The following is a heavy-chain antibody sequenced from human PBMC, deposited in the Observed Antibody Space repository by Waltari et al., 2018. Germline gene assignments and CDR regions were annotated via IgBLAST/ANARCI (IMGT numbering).Heavy chain of an antibody. CDR2: IKSKTDGGTT. CDR1: GFTFSNAW. CDR3: TTDPRWKVTTGY. D-gene: IGHD4-17*01. J-gene: IGHJ4*02. Sequence: EVQLVESGGGLVKPGGSLRLSCAASGFTFSNAWMSWARQAPGKGLEWVGRIKSKTDGGTTDYAAPVKGRFTISRDDSKNTLYLQMNSLKTEDTAVYYCTTDPRWKVTTGYWGQGTLVTVSS. V-gene: IGHV3-15*01.